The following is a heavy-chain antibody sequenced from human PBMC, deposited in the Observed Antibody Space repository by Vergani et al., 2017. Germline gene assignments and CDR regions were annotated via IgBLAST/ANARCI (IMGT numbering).Heavy chain of an antibody. CDR2: ISWNSGSI. D-gene: IGHD6-6*01. CDR3: AQRHSSIAARPYFDD. Sequence: EVQLVESGGGLVQPGRSLRLSCAASGFTFDDYAMHWVRQAPGRGLEWGSGISWNSGSIGYADSVKGRFTISRDNAKSSLSLPMNSVRAEDTALYFCAQRHSSIAARPYFDDWGEGPLVTVSS. CDR1: GFTFDDYA. V-gene: IGHV3-9*01. J-gene: IGHJ4*02.